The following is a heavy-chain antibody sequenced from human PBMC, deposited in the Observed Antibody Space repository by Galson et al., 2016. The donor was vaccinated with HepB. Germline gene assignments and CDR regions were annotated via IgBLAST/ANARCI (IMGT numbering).Heavy chain of an antibody. CDR3: ARGLEQPVGHFDV. CDR2: LSSRFGTI. Sequence: SLRLSCAASGFTFSTYSMNWVRQRPGKALEWLSHLSSRFGTIFYADSVKGRFTSSRDNGKNSVFLQLNGLRDDDTALYCCARGLEQPVGHFDVWGQGTLVTGSS. J-gene: IGHJ4*02. D-gene: IGHD1/OR15-1a*01. CDR1: GFTFSTYS. V-gene: IGHV3-48*02.